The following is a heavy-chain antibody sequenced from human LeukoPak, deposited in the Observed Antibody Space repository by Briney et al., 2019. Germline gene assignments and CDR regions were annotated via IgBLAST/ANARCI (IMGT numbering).Heavy chain of an antibody. J-gene: IGHJ5*02. CDR1: GGSFSGYY. V-gene: IGHV4-34*01. CDR2: IYYSGST. Sequence: PSETLSLTCAVYGGSFSGYYWSWIRQPPGKGLEWIGSIYYSGSTYYNPSLKSRVTISVDTSKNQFSLKLSSVTAADTAVYYCARLRDWFDPWGQGTLVTVSS. CDR3: ARLRDWFDP.